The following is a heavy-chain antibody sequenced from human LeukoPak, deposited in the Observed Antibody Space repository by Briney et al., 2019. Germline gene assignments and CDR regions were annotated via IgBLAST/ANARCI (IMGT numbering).Heavy chain of an antibody. CDR2: IKSKTDGGTT. CDR1: GFTFSNAW. J-gene: IGHJ5*02. V-gene: IGHV3-15*01. Sequence: GGSLRLSCAASGFTFSNAWMSWVRQAPGKGLEWVCRIKSKTDGGTTDYAAPVKGRFTISRDDSKNTLYLQMNSLKTEDTAVYYCTTASIAAESWFDPWGQGTLVTVSS. D-gene: IGHD6-13*01. CDR3: TTASIAAESWFDP.